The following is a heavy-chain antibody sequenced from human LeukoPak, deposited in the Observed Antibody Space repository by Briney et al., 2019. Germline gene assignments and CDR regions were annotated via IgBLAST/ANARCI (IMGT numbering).Heavy chain of an antibody. J-gene: IGHJ4*02. V-gene: IGHV3-21*04. CDR3: AKAEQWLVPGY. CDR2: ISSSSSYI. CDR1: GFTFSSYS. D-gene: IGHD6-19*01. Sequence: GGSLRLSCAASGFTFSSYSMNWVRQAPGKGLEWVSSISSSSSYIYYADSVKGRFTISRDNSKNTLYLQMNSLRAEDTAVYYCAKAEQWLVPGYWGQGTLVTVSS.